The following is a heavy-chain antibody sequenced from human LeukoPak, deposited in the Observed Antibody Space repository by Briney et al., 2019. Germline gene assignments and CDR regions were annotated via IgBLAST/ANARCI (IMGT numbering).Heavy chain of an antibody. J-gene: IGHJ4*02. CDR3: ARDSPPNTRYSGSYWSPYYFDY. V-gene: IGHV4-4*02. Sequence: PSETLSLTCAVSGGSISSSNWWSWVRQPPGKGLGGIGEIYKSGRTTYNPSLKSRVTISVDKSKNQFSLKLSSVTAADTAVYYCARDSPPNTRYSGSYWSPYYFDYWGQGTLVTVSS. CDR2: IYKSGRT. CDR1: GGSISSSNW. D-gene: IGHD1-26*01.